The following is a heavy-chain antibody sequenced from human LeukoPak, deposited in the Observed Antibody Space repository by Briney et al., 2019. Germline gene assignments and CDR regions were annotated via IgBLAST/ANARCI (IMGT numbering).Heavy chain of an antibody. CDR3: AREINYFDH. CDR2: INHSGST. J-gene: IGHJ4*02. Sequence: SETLSLTCAVYGGSFSGYYWSWIRQPPGKGLEWIGEINHSGSTNYNPSLKSRVTISVDTSKNQFSLNLRSVTAADTAVYYCAREINYFDHWGQGTLVTVSS. CDR1: GGSFSGYY. V-gene: IGHV4-34*01.